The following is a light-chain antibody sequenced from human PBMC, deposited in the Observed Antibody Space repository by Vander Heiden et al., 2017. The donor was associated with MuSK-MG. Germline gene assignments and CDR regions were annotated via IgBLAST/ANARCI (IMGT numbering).Light chain of an antibody. J-gene: IGKJ1*01. CDR1: QDINNY. CDR2: DAS. Sequence: TQMTQSPSSLSASIGDRVTITCQASQDINNYLNWYQKKPGKAPKLLIYDASNLETGVPARFSGSGSGTDFTLTITSLQPEDFATYYCQQYDNRVRTFGQGTKVEIK. CDR3: QQYDNRVRT. V-gene: IGKV1-33*01.